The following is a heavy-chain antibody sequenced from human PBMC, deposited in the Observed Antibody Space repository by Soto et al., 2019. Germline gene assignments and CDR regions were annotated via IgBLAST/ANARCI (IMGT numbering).Heavy chain of an antibody. CDR3: AREKEDGGSSSLRVYYGMDA. V-gene: IGHV3-21*01. Sequence: WVTLRLPCAASGFTLSTYRMTWVRQAPGKGLDWVSAMCSSSHDIPYADSVKGRFPISRESAKTSVYVNLKSLSAENTAVYYCAREKEDGGSSSLRVYYGMDAWGQGTTVTVSS. J-gene: IGHJ6*02. CDR1: GFTLSTYR. D-gene: IGHD6-6*01. CDR2: MCSSSHDI.